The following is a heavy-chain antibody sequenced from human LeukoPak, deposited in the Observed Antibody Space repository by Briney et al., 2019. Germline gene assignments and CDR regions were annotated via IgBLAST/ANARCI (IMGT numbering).Heavy chain of an antibody. V-gene: IGHV3-74*01. Sequence: GGSLRLSCAASGFPFRSYWMRWVRQAPGKGLVWVARIGNDACSSVYADSVKGRFTISRDNSKNTMFLQMNRLRDEDTAVYYCARGLRGPDYWGQGTQVTVSS. CDR2: IGNDACSS. CDR3: ARGLRGPDY. CDR1: GFPFRSYW. J-gene: IGHJ4*02.